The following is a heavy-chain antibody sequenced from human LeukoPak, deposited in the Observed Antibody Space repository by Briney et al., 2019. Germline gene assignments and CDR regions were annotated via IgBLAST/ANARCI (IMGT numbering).Heavy chain of an antibody. CDR1: GFTFSTSW. CDR3: AKSLDY. J-gene: IGHJ4*02. V-gene: IGHV3-7*01. Sequence: GGSLRLSCAASGFTFSTSWMDWVRQAPGKGLEWVANIKQDGSETYYVDSAKGRFTISRDNAKNSLYLQMDSLRVDNTAIYYCAKSLDYWGQGTLVTVSS. CDR2: IKQDGSET.